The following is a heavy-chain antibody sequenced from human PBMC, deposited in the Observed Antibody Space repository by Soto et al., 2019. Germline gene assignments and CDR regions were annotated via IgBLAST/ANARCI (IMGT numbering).Heavy chain of an antibody. Sequence: ASVKVSCKASGFTFSAYYIYWVRQAPGQGLERNGWINPNSGGTNNAQKFQGRVTMTRDTSTSTVYMELSALIPDDTAVYYCARCLLDEYSSSWRSAYYGMDVWGQGTTVTVSS. V-gene: IGHV1-2*02. CDR3: ARCLLDEYSSSWRSAYYGMDV. CDR1: GFTFSAYY. D-gene: IGHD6-13*01. J-gene: IGHJ6*02. CDR2: INPNSGGT.